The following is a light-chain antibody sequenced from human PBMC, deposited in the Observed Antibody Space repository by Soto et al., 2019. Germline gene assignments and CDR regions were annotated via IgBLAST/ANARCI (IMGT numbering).Light chain of an antibody. CDR1: QSLVHSNGDTF. CDR3: MQGTHWPPYT. CDR2: KVS. V-gene: IGKV2-30*02. Sequence: DVVMTQSPLSLPVTLGQPASISCRSSQSLVHSNGDTFLNWFQQRPGQSPRRLIFKVSNRDSGVPDRFSGSGAGTDFTLKISRGEAEDVAIYYCMQGTHWPPYTFGQGTKLEIK. J-gene: IGKJ2*01.